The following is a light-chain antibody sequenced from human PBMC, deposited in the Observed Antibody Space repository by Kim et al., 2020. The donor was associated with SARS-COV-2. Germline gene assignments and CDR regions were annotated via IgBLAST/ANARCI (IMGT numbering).Light chain of an antibody. Sequence: ASVGDRVTITCRASQDIRNFLNWFRQKPGKVPNLLIYDGSTLETGVPSRFSGSGSGTDFTLTINSLQPEDIATYYCQQYNSPPVTFGQGTRLEIK. CDR3: QQYNSPPVT. V-gene: IGKV1-33*01. J-gene: IGKJ5*01. CDR1: QDIRNF. CDR2: DGS.